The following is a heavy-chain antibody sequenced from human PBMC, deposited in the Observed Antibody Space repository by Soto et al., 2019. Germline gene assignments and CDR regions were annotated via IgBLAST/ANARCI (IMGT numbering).Heavy chain of an antibody. D-gene: IGHD3-9*01. CDR1: GFSLSTSGVG. V-gene: IGHV2-5*02. CDR3: AHAPPRYLTGYLFDY. J-gene: IGHJ4*02. CDR2: IYWDDDK. Sequence: QITLKESGPTLVKPTQTLTLTCTFSGFSLSTSGVGVGCIRQHPGKAREWLALIYWDDDKRYSPSLKSRLTITKDTSKNQVVLTMTTMDPVDTATYYCAHAPPRYLTGYLFDYWGQGTLVTVSS.